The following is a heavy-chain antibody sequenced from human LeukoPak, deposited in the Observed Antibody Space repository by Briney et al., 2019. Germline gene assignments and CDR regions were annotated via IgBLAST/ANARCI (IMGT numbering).Heavy chain of an antibody. D-gene: IGHD3-22*01. J-gene: IGHJ4*02. CDR3: ARDRGSGYYYDSSGSYYFDY. V-gene: IGHV4-31*03. CDR2: IYYGGGT. Sequence: SETLSLTCTVSGGSISSGGYYWSWIRHHPGRGLGWIGYIYYGGGTYYNPSLKSRVTISVDTSKNQFSLKLSSVTAADTAVYYCARDRGSGYYYDSSGSYYFDYWGQGTLVTVSS. CDR1: GGSISSGGYY.